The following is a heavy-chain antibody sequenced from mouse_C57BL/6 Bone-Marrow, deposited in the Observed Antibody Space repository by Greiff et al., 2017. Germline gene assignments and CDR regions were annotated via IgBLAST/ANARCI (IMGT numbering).Heavy chain of an antibody. CDR1: GYTFTSYW. Sequence: QVQLQQPGAELVMPGASVKLSCKASGYTFTSYWMHWVKQRPGQGLEWIGETDPSDSYTNYNQKFKGKSTLTVDKSSSTAYMQLSSLTSEDSAVYYCAREGYYGSSYEYYFDYWGQGTTLTVSS. D-gene: IGHD1-1*01. V-gene: IGHV1-69*01. J-gene: IGHJ2*01. CDR2: TDPSDSYT. CDR3: AREGYYGSSYEYYFDY.